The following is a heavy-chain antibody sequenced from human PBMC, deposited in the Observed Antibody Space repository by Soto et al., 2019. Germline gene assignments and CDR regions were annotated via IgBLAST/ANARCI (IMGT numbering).Heavy chain of an antibody. CDR2: IYYSGST. V-gene: IGHV4-59*01. Sequence: SETLSLTCTVSGGSISSYYWSWIRQPPGKGLEWIGYIYYSGSTNYNPSLKSRVTISVDTSKNQFSLKLSSVTAADTAVYYCARVDMVRGVPSDWFDPWGQGTLVTVSS. CDR3: ARVDMVRGVPSDWFDP. CDR1: GGSISSYY. D-gene: IGHD3-10*01. J-gene: IGHJ5*02.